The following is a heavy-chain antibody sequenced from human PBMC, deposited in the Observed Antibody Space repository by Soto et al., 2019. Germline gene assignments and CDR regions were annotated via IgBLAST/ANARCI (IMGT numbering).Heavy chain of an antibody. CDR1: EFSSGPFW. CDR2: IKQDGSEE. CDR3: TGGSGWLQTD. V-gene: IGHV3-7*04. Sequence: EVQLVGSGGGLVKPGGSLRLYGEDFEFSSGPFWLLWVRQAPGKGLEWVALIKQDGSEELYVDSVKGRFTISRDNAKNSVYLQMDSLRVEDTAVYYCTGGSGWLQTDWGQGTLVTVSS. J-gene: IGHJ4*02. D-gene: IGHD6-19*01.